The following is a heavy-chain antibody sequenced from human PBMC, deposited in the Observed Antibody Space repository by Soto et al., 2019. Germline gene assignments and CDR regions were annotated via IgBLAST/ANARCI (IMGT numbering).Heavy chain of an antibody. Sequence: QVQLVQSGAEGKQPGSSVKVSCKASGGLFSTYAISWLRQAPGQGLEWMGGIIPIFGTPNYAQRFQGRVTITAGESTSTAYMERSRLRSEETAVDYCARERDDYVSGNYYNRIDFWGQGTMVTVSS. CDR2: IIPIFGTP. V-gene: IGHV1-69*01. D-gene: IGHD3-10*01. J-gene: IGHJ1*01. CDR1: GGLFSTYA. CDR3: ARERDDYVSGNYYNRIDF.